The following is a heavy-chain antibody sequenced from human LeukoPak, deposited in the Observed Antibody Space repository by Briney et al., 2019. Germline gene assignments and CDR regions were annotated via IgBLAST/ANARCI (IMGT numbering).Heavy chain of an antibody. CDR3: AQDIPKEQVPGLGPGS. V-gene: IGHV3-48*01. Sequence: GGSLRLSCAASGFSFSSYSMNWVRQAPGKGLEWVSYISSSSSTIYYADSVKGRFTISRDNAKNSLYLQMNSLRAEDTAVYYCAQDIPKEQVPGLGPGSWGQGTLVTV. CDR1: GFSFSSYS. J-gene: IGHJ5*02. CDR2: ISSSSSTI.